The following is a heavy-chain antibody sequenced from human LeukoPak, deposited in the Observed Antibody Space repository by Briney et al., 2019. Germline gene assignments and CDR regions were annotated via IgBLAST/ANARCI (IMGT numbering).Heavy chain of an antibody. V-gene: IGHV4-39*01. CDR3: ARSGYDILTGYYHNWFDP. Sequence: SETLSLTCTVSGDSISSSNSYWGWLRQPPGKGLEWIGSIYYSGNTYYNASLKSRVTISVDTSKNQFSLKLSSVTAADTAVYYCARSGYDILTGYYHNWFDPWGQGTLVTVSS. D-gene: IGHD3-9*01. CDR2: IYYSGNT. J-gene: IGHJ5*02. CDR1: GDSISSSNSY.